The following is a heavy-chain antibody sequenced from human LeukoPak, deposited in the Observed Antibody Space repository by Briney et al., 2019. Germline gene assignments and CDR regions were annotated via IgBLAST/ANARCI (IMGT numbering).Heavy chain of an antibody. Sequence: GRSLRLSCAASGFTFSSYSMHWVRQAPGKGLEWVAVIWYGGSNKYYADSVKGRFTISRDNSKNTLYLQMNSLRAEDTAVYYCAKAGSPHYYDSSGYAMGFDIWGQGTMVTVSS. CDR1: GFTFSSYS. J-gene: IGHJ3*02. V-gene: IGHV3-30*18. D-gene: IGHD3-22*01. CDR3: AKAGSPHYYDSSGYAMGFDI. CDR2: IWYGGSNK.